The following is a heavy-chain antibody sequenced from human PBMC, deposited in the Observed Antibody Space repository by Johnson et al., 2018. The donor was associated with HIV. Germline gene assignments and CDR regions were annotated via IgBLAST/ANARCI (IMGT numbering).Heavy chain of an antibody. J-gene: IGHJ3*02. D-gene: IGHD2-2*01. CDR3: ARYARQPGGDAFDI. Sequence: VQLLESGGGLVQPGGSLRLSCAASGFTFSSYWMSWVRQAPWKGLEWVANIKQDGSEKYYVDSVKGRFTISRDNSKNTLYLQMNTLRAEDTAVYYCARYARQPGGDAFDIWGQGTMVTVSS. CDR1: GFTFSSYW. V-gene: IGHV3-7*03. CDR2: IKQDGSEK.